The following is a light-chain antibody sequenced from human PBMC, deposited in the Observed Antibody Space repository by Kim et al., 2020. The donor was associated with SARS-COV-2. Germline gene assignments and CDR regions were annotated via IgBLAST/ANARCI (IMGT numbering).Light chain of an antibody. Sequence: EIVMTQSPATLSVSPGERATLSCSASQSVSSNLAWYQKKPGQAPRLLLYGASTRATGIPARFSGSGSGTEFTLTISSLQSEDFAVYYCQQYYNWPPITFGQGTRLEIK. CDR1: QSVSSN. CDR3: QQYYNWPPIT. V-gene: IGKV3-15*01. J-gene: IGKJ5*01. CDR2: GAS.